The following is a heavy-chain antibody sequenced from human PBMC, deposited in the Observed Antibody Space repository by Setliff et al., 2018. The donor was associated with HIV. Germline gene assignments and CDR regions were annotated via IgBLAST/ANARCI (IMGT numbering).Heavy chain of an antibody. V-gene: IGHV4-39*07. CDR1: GGSISSSTYY. Sequence: KPSEPLSLTCTVSGGSISSSTYYWGWIRQPPGKGLEWVGSIYFSGSTYYNPSLKSRVTISVDTSKNQFSLKLSSVTAADTAVYYCARKHLFNVFDYWGQGTLVTVSS. CDR3: ARKHLFNVFDY. CDR2: IYFSGST. J-gene: IGHJ4*02. D-gene: IGHD2-8*01.